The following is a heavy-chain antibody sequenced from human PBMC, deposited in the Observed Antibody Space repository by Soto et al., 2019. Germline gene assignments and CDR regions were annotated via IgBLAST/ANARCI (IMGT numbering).Heavy chain of an antibody. V-gene: IGHV1-8*01. D-gene: IGHD3-3*01. Sequence: ASVKVSCKASGCTFTSYDINWVRQATGQGLEWMGWMNPNSGNTGYAQKFQGRVTMTRNTSISTAYMELSSLRSEDTAVYYCARGDVFSGITIFGVVSDYWGQGTLVTVSS. J-gene: IGHJ4*02. CDR2: MNPNSGNT. CDR3: ARGDVFSGITIFGVVSDY. CDR1: GCTFTSYD.